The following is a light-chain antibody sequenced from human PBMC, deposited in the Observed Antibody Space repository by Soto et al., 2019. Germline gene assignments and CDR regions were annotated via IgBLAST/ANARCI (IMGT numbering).Light chain of an antibody. V-gene: IGKV3-11*01. Sequence: EIVLTQSPATLSLSPGEIATLSCRASQSVSSHLAWFQQRPGEAPRLLLYDASIGATGIPARFSGRESGTDFTLTISSLEPEDFAVYYCQQRRSAITFGQGARLEIK. J-gene: IGKJ5*01. CDR2: DAS. CDR3: QQRRSAIT. CDR1: QSVSSH.